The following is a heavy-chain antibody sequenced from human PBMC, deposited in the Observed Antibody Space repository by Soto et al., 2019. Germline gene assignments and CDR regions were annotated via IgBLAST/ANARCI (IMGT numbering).Heavy chain of an antibody. D-gene: IGHD3-10*01. J-gene: IGHJ4*02. CDR2: ISGSTRGT. CDR1: GFAFSSYA. Sequence: EVQLLESGGGLVQPGGSLRLSCAASGFAFSSYAMSWVRQAPGKGLEWVASISGSTRGTYYADAVKGRFTISRDNSNNTLYLPMNSLRDEDTAGYYCAKDRGFSDPCDYWGQGALVTVSS. V-gene: IGHV3-23*01. CDR3: AKDRGFSDPCDY.